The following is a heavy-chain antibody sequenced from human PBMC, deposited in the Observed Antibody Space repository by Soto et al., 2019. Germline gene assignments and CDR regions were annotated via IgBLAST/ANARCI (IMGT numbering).Heavy chain of an antibody. CDR3: ERFRIDSRSHFDS. V-gene: IGHV3-30*04. Sequence: PGGSLRLSCTASGFNFSNYAMHWVRQAPGKGLERLAVISYDGSRTHDADSVKARFIISRDNSKKMLYLQMSGLRREDTSIYYCERFRIDSRSHFDSWGQGTLVTVSS. CDR1: GFNFSNYA. CDR2: ISYDGSRT. D-gene: IGHD1-26*01. J-gene: IGHJ4*02.